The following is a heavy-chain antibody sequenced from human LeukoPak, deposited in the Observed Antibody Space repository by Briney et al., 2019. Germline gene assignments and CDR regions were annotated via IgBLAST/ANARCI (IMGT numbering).Heavy chain of an antibody. CDR3: GRHGSSPYNYYAMDV. V-gene: IGHV4-59*08. Sequence: SETLSLTCTVSGGSISSYYWSWIRQPPGKGLEWIGYLYDSGRTNYNPSLERRVTTSVDTSKNQFSLKLSSVTAADTAVYYCGRHGSSPYNYYAMDVWGQGTTVTVSS. J-gene: IGHJ6*02. D-gene: IGHD6-13*01. CDR2: LYDSGRT. CDR1: GGSISSYY.